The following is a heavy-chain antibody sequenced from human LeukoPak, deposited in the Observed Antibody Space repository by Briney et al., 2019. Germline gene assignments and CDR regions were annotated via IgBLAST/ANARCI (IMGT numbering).Heavy chain of an antibody. J-gene: IGHJ5*02. CDR1: GGTFSSHA. V-gene: IGHV1-69*05. CDR2: IIPIFGTA. CDR3: ARASPYFYCSGGSCYFHP. D-gene: IGHD2-15*01. Sequence: SVKVSCKASGGTFSSHAISWVRQAPGQGLEWMGGIIPIFGTANYAQKFQGRVTITTDESTSTAYMELSSLRSEDTAVYYCARASPYFYCSGGSCYFHPWGQGTLVTVSS.